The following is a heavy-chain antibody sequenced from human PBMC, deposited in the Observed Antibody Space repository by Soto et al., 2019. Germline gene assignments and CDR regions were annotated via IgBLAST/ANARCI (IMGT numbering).Heavy chain of an antibody. CDR3: ATATGRVSYGGLVSSYKSTAFDI. CDR1: GGTFSSYA. V-gene: IGHV1-69*13. D-gene: IGHD3-16*01. J-gene: IGHJ3*02. CDR2: IIPIFGTA. Sequence: SVKVSCKASGGTFSSYAISWVRQAPGQGLEWMGGIIPIFGTANYAQKFQGRVTITADESTSTAYMELSSLRSEATAVYYCATATGRVSYGGLVSSYKSTAFDIWGQGTMVTVSS.